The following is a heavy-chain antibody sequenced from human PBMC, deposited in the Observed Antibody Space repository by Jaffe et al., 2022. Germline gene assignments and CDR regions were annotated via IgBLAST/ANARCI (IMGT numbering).Heavy chain of an antibody. CDR1: GGSFSGYY. CDR3: ARGGDCSSTSCYGYYYYMDV. Sequence: QVQLQQWGAGLLKPSETLSLTCAVYGGSFSGYYWSWIRQPPGKGLEWIGEINHSGSTNYNPSLKSRVTISVDTSKNQFSLKLSSVTAADTAVYYCARGGDCSSTSCYGYYYYMDVWGKGTTVTVSS. J-gene: IGHJ6*03. D-gene: IGHD2-2*01. CDR2: INHSGST. V-gene: IGHV4-34*01.